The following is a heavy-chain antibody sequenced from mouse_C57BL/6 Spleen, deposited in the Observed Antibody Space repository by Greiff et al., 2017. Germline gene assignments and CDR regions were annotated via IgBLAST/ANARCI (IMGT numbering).Heavy chain of an antibody. V-gene: IGHV1-69*01. CDR2: IDPSDSYT. CDR1: GYTFTSYW. CDR3: ARSDYYGSKYYFDY. D-gene: IGHD1-1*01. Sequence: QVQLQQPGAELVMPGASVKLSCKASGYTFTSYWMHWVKQRPGQGLEWIGEIDPSDSYTNYNQKFKGKSTLTVDKSSSTAYMQLSSLTSEDSAVYFCARSDYYGSKYYFDYWGQGTTLTVSS. J-gene: IGHJ2*01.